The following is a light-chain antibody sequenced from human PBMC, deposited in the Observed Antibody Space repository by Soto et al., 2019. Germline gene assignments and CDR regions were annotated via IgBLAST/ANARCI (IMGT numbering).Light chain of an antibody. Sequence: AIQMTQSPSSLSASVGDRVTITCRASQGIRNDLNWYQQKPGKAPKLLIYAASSLQSGGPSKFSGSGSGTDFPLTISSLQPEDFATYYCLQDYHYPRPFGQGTKVEI. J-gene: IGKJ1*01. CDR1: QGIRND. V-gene: IGKV1-6*01. CDR2: AAS. CDR3: LQDYHYPRP.